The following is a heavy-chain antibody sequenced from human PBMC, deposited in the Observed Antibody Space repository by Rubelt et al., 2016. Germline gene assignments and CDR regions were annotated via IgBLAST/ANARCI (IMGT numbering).Heavy chain of an antibody. CDR2: IYYSGST. D-gene: IGHD6-13*01. J-gene: IGHJ4*02. Sequence: QLQLQESGPGLVKPSETLSLTCTVSGGSISSSSYYWGWIRQPPGKGLEWIGSIYYSGSTYYNPSLKGRVPISVDTCKNQFSLKLSSVTAADTAVYYCARYASGVAAAGTNYWGQGTLVTVSS. CDR1: GGSISSSSYY. V-gene: IGHV4-39*01. CDR3: ARYASGVAAAGTNY.